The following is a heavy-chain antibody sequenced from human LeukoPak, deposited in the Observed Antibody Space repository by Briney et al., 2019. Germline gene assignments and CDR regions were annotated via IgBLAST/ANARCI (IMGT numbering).Heavy chain of an antibody. Sequence: GASVKVSCKASGYTFTGYYMHWVRQAPGQGLEWMGWINPNSGGTNYAQKFQGRVTMTRNTSISTAYMELSSLRSEDTAVYYCARGHPEMITFGGVMVGGGGDAFDIWGQGTMVTVSS. CDR2: INPNSGGT. V-gene: IGHV1-2*02. CDR3: ARGHPEMITFGGVMVGGGGDAFDI. J-gene: IGHJ3*02. D-gene: IGHD3-16*02. CDR1: GYTFTGYY.